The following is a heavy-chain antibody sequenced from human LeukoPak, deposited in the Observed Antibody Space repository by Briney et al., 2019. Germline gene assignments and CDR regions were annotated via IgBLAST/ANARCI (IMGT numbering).Heavy chain of an antibody. CDR2: IYYSGST. V-gene: IGHV4-39*01. CDR3: ARLFRFYLRSSSSSSGIS. CDR1: GDSISSSNYY. Sequence: PSETLSLTCTVSGDSISSSNYYWGWIRQPPGKGLEWIGHIYYSGSTYYNPSLKSRVTISVDTSKNQFSLKLSSVTAADTAVYYCARLFRFYLRSSSSSSGISWGQGTMVTVSS. J-gene: IGHJ3*01. D-gene: IGHD6-13*01.